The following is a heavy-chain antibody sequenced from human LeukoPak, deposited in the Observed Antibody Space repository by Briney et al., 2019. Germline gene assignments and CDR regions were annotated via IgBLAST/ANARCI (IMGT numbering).Heavy chain of an antibody. CDR2: ISGSGGSS. Sequence: GGSLRLSCAASGFTFSSYAMTWVRQPPGKGLEWVSTISGSGGSSFYADSVKGRFTISRDNSKNTLYLQMNSLRAEDTAVYYCAKCILTGYYKGYMDVWGKGPRSPSP. V-gene: IGHV3-23*01. J-gene: IGHJ6*03. D-gene: IGHD3-9*01. CDR1: GFTFSSYA. CDR3: AKCILTGYYKGYMDV.